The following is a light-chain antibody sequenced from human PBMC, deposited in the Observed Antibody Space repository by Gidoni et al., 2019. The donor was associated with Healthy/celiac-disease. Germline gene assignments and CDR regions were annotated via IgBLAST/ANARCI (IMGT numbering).Light chain of an antibody. CDR1: SSNIGSNT. V-gene: IGLV1-44*01. CDR3: AAWDDSLNGVV. Sequence: QSVLTQPPSASGTPWQRVTISCSGSSSNIGSNTVNWYQQLPGPAPKLLIYSNNQRPSGVPDRFSGSKSGTSASLAISGLQSEDEADYYCAAWDDSLNGVVFGGGTKLTVL. CDR2: SNN. J-gene: IGLJ2*01.